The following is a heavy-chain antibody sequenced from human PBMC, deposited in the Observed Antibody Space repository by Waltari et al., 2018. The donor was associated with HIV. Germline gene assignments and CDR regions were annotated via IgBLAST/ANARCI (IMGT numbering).Heavy chain of an antibody. CDR1: GLTFSSYE. D-gene: IGHD3-22*01. J-gene: IGHJ4*02. CDR2: ISSGDSTV. CDR3: AREGYYDSSAYYYLDY. Sequence: EVQLVESGGGLVQPGGSLRLSCAASGLTFSSYEMNWVRQAPGKGLEWVSYISSGDSTVYYADSVQGRFTISRDNAKNSLYLQMNSLRAEDTAVYYCAREGYYDSSAYYYLDYWGQGTLVTVSS. V-gene: IGHV3-48*03.